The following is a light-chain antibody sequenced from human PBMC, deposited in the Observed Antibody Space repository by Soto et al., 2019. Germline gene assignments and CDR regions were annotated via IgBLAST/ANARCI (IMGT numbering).Light chain of an antibody. CDR3: ALYGTVSTLYV. J-gene: IGLJ1*01. CDR1: SSDVGAYNY. CDR2: DFV. Sequence: QSVLTQPASVSPSPGQSITISCTRTSSDVGAYNYVSWYQQYPGNPPKLIIYDFVKRPSGISDRFFGSRSGNTAYLTISGLQAEDEADYYGALYGTVSTLYVCGTGTKGTGL. V-gene: IGLV2-14*01.